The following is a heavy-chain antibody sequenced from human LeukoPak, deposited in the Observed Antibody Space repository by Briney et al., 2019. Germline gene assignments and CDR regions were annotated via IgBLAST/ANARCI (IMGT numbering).Heavy chain of an antibody. CDR3: ARDCSSTSCPDHYGMDV. J-gene: IGHJ6*04. D-gene: IGHD2-2*01. CDR1: GYTFTSYG. Sequence: ASMKVSCKASGYTFTSYGISWVRQAPGQGLEWRGWISAYNGNTNYAQKLQGRVTMTTDTSTSTAYMELRSARSDDTDVYYCARDCSSTSCPDHYGMDVWGKGTTVTVSS. V-gene: IGHV1-18*04. CDR2: ISAYNGNT.